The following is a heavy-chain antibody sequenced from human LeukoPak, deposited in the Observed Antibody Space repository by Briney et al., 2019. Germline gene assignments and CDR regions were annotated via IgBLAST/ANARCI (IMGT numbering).Heavy chain of an antibody. V-gene: IGHV3-7*03. CDR3: GRAMDV. CDR1: GFTFSSYA. CDR2: MKQDGSEK. J-gene: IGHJ6*02. Sequence: GGSLRLSCAASGFTFSSYAMHWVRQAPGKGLEWVANMKQDGSEKYYVDSVKGRFTISRDNAKNSLYLQMNNLRAEDTAVYYCGRAMDVWGQGTTVTVSS.